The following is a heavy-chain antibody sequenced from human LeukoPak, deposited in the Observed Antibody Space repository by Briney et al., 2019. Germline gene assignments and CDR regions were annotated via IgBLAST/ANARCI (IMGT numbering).Heavy chain of an antibody. CDR1: GLTFSSYW. CDR2: IKQDGSEK. V-gene: IGHV3-7*01. J-gene: IGHJ5*02. CDR3: ARDKGGRYSSWFDP. D-gene: IGHD6-19*01. Sequence: PGGSLRLSCAAYGLTFSSYWMSWVRQAPGKGLEWVANIKQDGSEKYYVDSVKGRFTISRDNAKNSLYLQMNSLRAEDTAVYYCARDKGGRYSSWFDPWGQGTLVTVSS.